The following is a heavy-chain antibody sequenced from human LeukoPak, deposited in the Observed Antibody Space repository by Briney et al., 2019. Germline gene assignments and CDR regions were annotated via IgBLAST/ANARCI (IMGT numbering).Heavy chain of an antibody. CDR1: GGSISSGGYY. D-gene: IGHD6-6*01. Sequence: SETLSLTCTVSGGSISSGGYYWSWIRQHPGKGLEWIGNIYYSGTSFYNPSLTSRVTISVDTSKNQFSQKLTSVNDADTAVYYCARIERSSYSLGFDYWGQGTLVTVSS. CDR2: IYYSGTS. V-gene: IGHV4-31*03. CDR3: ARIERSSYSLGFDY. J-gene: IGHJ4*02.